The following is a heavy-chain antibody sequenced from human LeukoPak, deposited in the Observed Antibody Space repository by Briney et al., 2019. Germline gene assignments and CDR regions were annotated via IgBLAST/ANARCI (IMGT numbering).Heavy chain of an antibody. J-gene: IGHJ5*02. CDR1: GLTFTRYG. Sequence: PGGSLRLSCAASGLTFTRYGMTWVRQAPGKGLEWVSAISAGGGSTYYADSVRGRFTVSRDNSKNTLYLQMNSLKTEDTALYYCITEWYDPWGQGTLVTVSS. D-gene: IGHD3-10*01. CDR2: ISAGGGST. CDR3: ITEWYDP. V-gene: IGHV3-23*01.